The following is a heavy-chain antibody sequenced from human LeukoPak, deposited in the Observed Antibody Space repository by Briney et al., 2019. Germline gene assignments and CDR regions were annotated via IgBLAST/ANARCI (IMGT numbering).Heavy chain of an antibody. Sequence: GGSLRLSCAASGFTFSSYAMTWVRQAPGEGLEWVSAISPSGGDTYYADSVQGRFSISRDDSKNTLYLQMNSLRAEDTAIYYCAKEKKVVVAATPYYWGQGTLVTVSS. V-gene: IGHV3-23*01. CDR2: ISPSGGDT. CDR3: AKEKKVVVAATPYY. J-gene: IGHJ4*02. D-gene: IGHD2-15*01. CDR1: GFTFSSYA.